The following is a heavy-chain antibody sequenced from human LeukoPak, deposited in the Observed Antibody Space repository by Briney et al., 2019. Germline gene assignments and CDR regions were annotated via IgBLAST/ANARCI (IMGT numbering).Heavy chain of an antibody. CDR3: ARAFSGYDYDY. D-gene: IGHD5-12*01. CDR2: IIPILGIA. CDR1: GGTFSSYT. Sequence: GSSGKVSCKASGGTFSSYTISWVRQAPGQGLERMGRIIPILGIANYAQKFQGRVTITADKSTSTAYMELSSLRSEDTAVYYCARAFSGYDYDYWGQGTLVTVSS. V-gene: IGHV1-69*02. J-gene: IGHJ4*02.